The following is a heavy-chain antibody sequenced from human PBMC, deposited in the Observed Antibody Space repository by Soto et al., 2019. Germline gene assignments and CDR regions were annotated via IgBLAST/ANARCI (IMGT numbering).Heavy chain of an antibody. CDR1: GFTFSSYW. CDR2: INRDGSST. CDR3: ARGSGVGDL. J-gene: IGHJ3*01. V-gene: IGHV3-74*02. Sequence: EVHLVESGGGLVQPGGPLRLSCAASGFTFSSYWMHWVRQGPGKGLVWVARINRDGSSTSYADSVKGRFTISRDNAKNMLYLQMNSRRAEETAVYYCARGSGVGDLWGQGTMVTVSS. D-gene: IGHD3-10*01.